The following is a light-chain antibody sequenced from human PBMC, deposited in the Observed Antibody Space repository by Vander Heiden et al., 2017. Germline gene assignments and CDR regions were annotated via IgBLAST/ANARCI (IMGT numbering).Light chain of an antibody. Sequence: ILMTQSPATLSVSPGEGVTLSCRASQTNSRNLAWYQQKPGQAPRLLIYDASTRATGVPGRFSGGGSGTEFTLTISSLQSDDLAVYYCQQYHNWPPWTFGQGTKVEFK. CDR2: DAS. CDR1: QTNSRN. V-gene: IGKV3-15*01. J-gene: IGKJ1*01. CDR3: QQYHNWPPWT.